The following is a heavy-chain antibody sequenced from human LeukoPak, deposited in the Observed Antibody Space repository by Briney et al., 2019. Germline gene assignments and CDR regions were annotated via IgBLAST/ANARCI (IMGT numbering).Heavy chain of an antibody. D-gene: IGHD3-10*01. CDR1: GFTFSSYA. J-gene: IGHJ4*02. CDR2: ISYEGGNT. Sequence: GRSLRPTCAASGFTFSSYAMQSVRQAPGKGLEWVALISYEGGNTYYADSVKGRFTISRNNSKNTLDLQLNCLRVEDTAVYYCGRDSTYYYGSGSSGPHYFDYWGQGTLVTVSS. CDR3: GRDSTYYYGSGSSGPHYFDY. V-gene: IGHV3-30*01.